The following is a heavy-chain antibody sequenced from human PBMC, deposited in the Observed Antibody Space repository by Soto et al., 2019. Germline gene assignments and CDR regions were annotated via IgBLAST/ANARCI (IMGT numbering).Heavy chain of an antibody. CDR2: IYYTGST. D-gene: IGHD4-17*01. Sequence: SETLSLTCTVSGGSMSSNYWTWIRQSPGKGLEWTGYIYYTGSTKYNPSLKSRVTISLDTSKNQFSLRLTSVTSADTAVYYCARGGSYGDFFDYWGQGAQVTVS. J-gene: IGHJ4*02. V-gene: IGHV4-59*01. CDR1: GGSMSSNY. CDR3: ARGGSYGDFFDY.